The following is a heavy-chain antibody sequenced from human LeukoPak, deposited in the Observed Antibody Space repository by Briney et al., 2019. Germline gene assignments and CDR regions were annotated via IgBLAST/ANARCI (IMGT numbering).Heavy chain of an antibody. D-gene: IGHD5-24*01. CDR1: EFTVIRNY. V-gene: IGHV3-53*01. Sequence: QPGGSLRLSCTASEFTVIRNYMLWVRQAPGKGLEWVSLIFSNGDTHYADSVKGRFTISRDTSKNTVSLQMNSLRVEDTAMYYCTRDQMNYWGQGTLVTVSS. J-gene: IGHJ4*02. CDR3: TRDQMNY. CDR2: IFSNGDT.